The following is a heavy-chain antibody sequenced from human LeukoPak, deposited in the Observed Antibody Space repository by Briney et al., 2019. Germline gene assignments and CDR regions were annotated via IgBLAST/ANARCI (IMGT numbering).Heavy chain of an antibody. CDR2: IYYSGST. CDR1: GGSISSYY. Sequence: SETLSLTCTVSGGSISSYYWSWIRQPPGKGLEWIGYIYYSGSTNYNPSLKSRVTISVDTSKNQFSLKLSSVTAADTAVYYCARNLYGGNLNYFDYWGQGTLVIVSS. D-gene: IGHD4-23*01. J-gene: IGHJ4*02. V-gene: IGHV4-59*01. CDR3: ARNLYGGNLNYFDY.